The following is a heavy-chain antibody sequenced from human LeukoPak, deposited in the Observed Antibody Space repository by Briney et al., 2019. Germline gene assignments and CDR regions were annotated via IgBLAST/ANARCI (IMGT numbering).Heavy chain of an antibody. V-gene: IGHV3-30*02. D-gene: IGHD2-15*01. CDR1: GFTFSSYG. CDR2: IRNDGTNK. J-gene: IGHJ6*03. Sequence: GGSLRLSCAASGFTFSSYGMHWVRRAPGKGLEWVAVIRNDGTNKYCADSVKGRFTISRDNSKNTVHLQMNSLRAEDTAVYYYAKDHCSRGTCYYYYYMDVWGKGTTVTVSS. CDR3: AKDHCSRGTCYYYYYMDV.